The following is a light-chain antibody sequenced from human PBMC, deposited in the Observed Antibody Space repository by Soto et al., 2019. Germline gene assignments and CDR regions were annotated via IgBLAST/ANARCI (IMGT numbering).Light chain of an antibody. CDR2: GAS. V-gene: IGKV3-20*01. CDR3: QQYGSSPLYS. J-gene: IGKJ2*01. Sequence: DIVLTQSPGTLSLSPGERATLSCRTSQTVSSAYLAWYKQKPGQAPRLLIYGASSRATVIPDRFSGSGSGTDFTLTINRLEPEDSAVYYCQQYGSSPLYSFGQGTKLEIK. CDR1: QTVSSAY.